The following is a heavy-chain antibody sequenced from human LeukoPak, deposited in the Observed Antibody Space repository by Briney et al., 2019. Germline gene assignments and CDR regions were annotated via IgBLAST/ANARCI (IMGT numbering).Heavy chain of an antibody. CDR2: IYTSGST. V-gene: IGHV4-4*07. Sequence: SETLSLTCTVSGGSISSYYWSWIRQPAGKGLEWIGRIYTSGSTNYNPSLKRRVTMSVDTSKNQFSLKLSSVTAADTAVYYCARPLIPAGAFDIWGQGTMVTVSS. CDR1: GGSISSYY. J-gene: IGHJ3*02. CDR3: ARPLIPAGAFDI.